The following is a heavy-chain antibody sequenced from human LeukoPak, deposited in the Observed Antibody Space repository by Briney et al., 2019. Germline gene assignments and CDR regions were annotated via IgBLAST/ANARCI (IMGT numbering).Heavy chain of an antibody. CDR1: GGSISSGGYY. V-gene: IGHV4-31*03. CDR2: IYYSGST. Sequence: SETLSLTCTVSGGSISSGGYYWSWIRQHPGKGLEWIGNIYYSGSTDYNPSLKSRVSISVDTYKNQFSLKLSSVTAADTAVYYCARVLGLMDWFDPWGQGTLVTVSS. D-gene: IGHD2-15*01. CDR3: ARVLGLMDWFDP. J-gene: IGHJ5*02.